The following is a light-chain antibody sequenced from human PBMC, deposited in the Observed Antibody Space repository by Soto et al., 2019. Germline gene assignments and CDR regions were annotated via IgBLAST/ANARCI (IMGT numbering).Light chain of an antibody. CDR1: QGVSRK. CDR2: GAS. J-gene: IGKJ4*01. CDR3: QQYHTWPIT. Sequence: DIIITQSPSTLSVAPRERVTFSCRASQGVSRKLAWYQHKPGQAPRLLVSGASTGATGIPARFSGSGSGTEFTLTIISLPSEDCAIYYCQQYHTWPITFAGGTKV. V-gene: IGKV3-15*01.